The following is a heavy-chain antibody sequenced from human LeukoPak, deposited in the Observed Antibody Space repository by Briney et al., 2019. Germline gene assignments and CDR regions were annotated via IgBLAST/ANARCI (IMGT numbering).Heavy chain of an antibody. CDR2: IDTDGSGT. D-gene: IGHD5-18*01. V-gene: IGHV3-74*01. J-gene: IGHJ4*02. CDR3: TRGDTAMVT. Sequence: GGSLRLSCAVSGFXFSSYWMHWVRQAPGKGLVWVSRIDTDGSGTTYADSVKGRFTISRDNAKNTLYLQMNSLRDEDTAVYYCTRGDTAMVTWGQGTLVTVSS. CDR1: GFXFSSYW.